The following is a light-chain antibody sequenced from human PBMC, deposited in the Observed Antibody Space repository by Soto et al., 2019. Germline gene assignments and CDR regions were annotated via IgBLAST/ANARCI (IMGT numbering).Light chain of an antibody. V-gene: IGLV4-60*02. CDR1: SGHSTYI. Sequence: QPVLTQSSSASASLGSSVKLTCTLCSGHSTYIIAWHQQQPGRAPRFLMKLEGSGRYNKGSRVADRFSGSSSGADRYLTISNRLFVYEADYYCEPWGSNTHKVVGGGTTLTVL. J-gene: IGLJ2*01. CDR2: LEGSGRY. CDR3: EPWGSNTHKV.